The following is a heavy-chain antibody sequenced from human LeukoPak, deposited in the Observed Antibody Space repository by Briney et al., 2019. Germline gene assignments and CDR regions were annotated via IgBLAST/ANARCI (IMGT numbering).Heavy chain of an antibody. CDR2: INHSGCT. V-gene: IGHV4-34*01. CDR1: GGSFSGYY. Sequence: PSETLSGTCAVYGGSFSGYYWSWIRQPPGKGLEWIGEINHSGCTNYNPSLKSRVTISVDTSKNQFSLKLSSVTAADTAVYYCARVYRSGYYDSSGYYLDCWYFDLWGRGTLVTVSS. J-gene: IGHJ2*01. D-gene: IGHD3-22*01. CDR3: ARVYRSGYYDSSGYYLDCWYFDL.